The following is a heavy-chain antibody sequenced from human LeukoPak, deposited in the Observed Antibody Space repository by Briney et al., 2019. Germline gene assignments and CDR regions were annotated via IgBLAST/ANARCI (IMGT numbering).Heavy chain of an antibody. Sequence: GASVKVSCKASGYTFTRYGISWVRQAPGQGLEWMGWISTYDGNTNYAQKLQGRVTMTTDTPATTAYMELRNLRSDDTAVYYCARERVARGENFDYWGQGTLVTVSS. CDR2: ISTYDGNT. V-gene: IGHV1-18*04. CDR1: GYTFTRYG. J-gene: IGHJ4*02. CDR3: ARERVARGENFDY. D-gene: IGHD3-10*01.